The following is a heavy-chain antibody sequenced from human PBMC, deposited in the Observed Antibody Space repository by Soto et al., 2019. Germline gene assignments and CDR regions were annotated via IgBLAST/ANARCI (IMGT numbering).Heavy chain of an antibody. D-gene: IGHD6-13*01. V-gene: IGHV5-51*01. CDR3: ARNIAAAGEHLYYAMDV. CDR1: GYSFPSYC. CDR2: IYPGDSGT. Sequence: CEGSGYSFPSYCIGLVREMPGKCLEWMGIIYPGDSGTRYSPSFQGEVTISADKSISTAYLQWSSLKASDTAMYYCARNIAAAGEHLYYAMDVWGQGTTVTVSS. J-gene: IGHJ6*02.